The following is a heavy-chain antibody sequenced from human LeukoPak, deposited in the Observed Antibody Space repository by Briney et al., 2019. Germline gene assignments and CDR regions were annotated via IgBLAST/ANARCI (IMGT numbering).Heavy chain of an antibody. J-gene: IGHJ4*02. Sequence: ASVKVSCKASGYIFTGYYIHWVRQAPGQGLEWMGRINPDSGDTIFAQRFQGRVTMSRDTSITTAYMEVSRLRPDDTAVYFCAGDQGRLSTSWYTGYWGQGTQVTVSS. CDR1: GYIFTGYY. CDR2: INPDSGDT. V-gene: IGHV1-2*06. D-gene: IGHD6-13*01. CDR3: AGDQGRLSTSWYTGY.